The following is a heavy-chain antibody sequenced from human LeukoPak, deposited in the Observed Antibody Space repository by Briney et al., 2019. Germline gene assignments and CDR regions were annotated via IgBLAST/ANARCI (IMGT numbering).Heavy chain of an antibody. D-gene: IGHD5-18*01. CDR3: ARTPTAMVPNWFDP. J-gene: IGHJ5*02. Sequence: SETLSLTCTVSGGSISNKYWSWIRQPPGKGLEWIGRIYTTGSTNYNPSLKSRLTISVDTSKNQFSLKLSSVTAADTAVYYCARTPTAMVPNWFDPWGQGTLVTVSS. V-gene: IGHV4-4*07. CDR1: GGSISNKY. CDR2: IYTTGST.